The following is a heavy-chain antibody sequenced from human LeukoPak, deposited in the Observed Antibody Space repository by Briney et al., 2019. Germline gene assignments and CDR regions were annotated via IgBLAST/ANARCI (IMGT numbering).Heavy chain of an antibody. D-gene: IGHD4-17*01. CDR1: GGSISSSSYY. Sequence: SETLSLTCTVSGGSISSSSYYWGWIRQPPGKGLEWIGSIYHSGSTYYNPSLKSRVTISVDTSKNQFSLKLSSVTAADTAVYYCARKYYGDYEVRWFDPWGQGTLVTVSS. V-gene: IGHV4-39*07. J-gene: IGHJ5*02. CDR3: ARKYYGDYEVRWFDP. CDR2: IYHSGST.